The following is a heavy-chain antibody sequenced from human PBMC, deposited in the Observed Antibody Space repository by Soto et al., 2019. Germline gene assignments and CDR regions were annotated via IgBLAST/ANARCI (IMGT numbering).Heavy chain of an antibody. CDR2: IYYNGNT. CDR1: AGSISSTAYY. Sequence: SETLSLTCSVSAGSISSTAYYWSWIRQHPEKGLEWIGYIYYNGNTYYNPSLKSRVTISVDTSENQFSLRLTSVTAADTAVYYCARSLDSSGYFFAFWGHGNLVTVSS. D-gene: IGHD3-22*01. V-gene: IGHV4-31*03. J-gene: IGHJ5*01. CDR3: ARSLDSSGYFFAF.